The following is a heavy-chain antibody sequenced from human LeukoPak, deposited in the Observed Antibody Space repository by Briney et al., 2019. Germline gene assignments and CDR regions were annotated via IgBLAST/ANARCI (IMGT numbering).Heavy chain of an antibody. CDR1: LYTFTSYG. CDR3: ARTYYYGSGENWFDP. Sequence: AAVKVSCKASLYTFTSYGSSWVRQAPGQGLEWMGWISAYNGNKNYAQKLQGRVTMTTDTSTSTDYMELRRLRSDDAAVYYCARTYYYGSGENWFDPWGQGTLVTVSS. CDR2: ISAYNGNK. V-gene: IGHV1-18*01. J-gene: IGHJ5*02. D-gene: IGHD3-10*01.